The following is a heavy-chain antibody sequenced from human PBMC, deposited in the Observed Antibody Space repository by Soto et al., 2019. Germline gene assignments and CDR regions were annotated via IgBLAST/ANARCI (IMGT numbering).Heavy chain of an antibody. V-gene: IGHV3-33*01. J-gene: IGHJ4*02. Sequence: QVQLVESGGGVVQPGRSLRLSCAASGFTLSSYGMHWVRQAPGKGRELVAVIWYDGSNKYYADSVKGRFTISRDNSKNTLYLQMNSLRAEDTAVYYCARDQLYSSSWSDYWGQGTLVTVSS. D-gene: IGHD6-13*01. CDR1: GFTLSSYG. CDR2: IWYDGSNK. CDR3: ARDQLYSSSWSDY.